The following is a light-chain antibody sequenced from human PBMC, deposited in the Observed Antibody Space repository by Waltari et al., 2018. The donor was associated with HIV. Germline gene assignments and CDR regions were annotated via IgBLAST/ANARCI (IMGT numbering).Light chain of an antibody. J-gene: IGKJ5*01. CDR2: AAS. CDR1: HDIRNH. V-gene: IGKV1-16*01. Sequence: QMIQSPSSLSASVGDRVTIPCRALHDIRNHLAWFQKNPREAAKSLIYAASTLPSAVPTMCRGSGSETYFTLTSSILQSEDSATYYCQQYKRYPLTFGQGTRLDIK. CDR3: QQYKRYPLT.